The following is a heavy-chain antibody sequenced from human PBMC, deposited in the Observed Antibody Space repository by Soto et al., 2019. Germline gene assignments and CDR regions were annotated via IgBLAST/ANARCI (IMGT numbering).Heavy chain of an antibody. CDR2: INPNSGGT. J-gene: IGHJ4*02. CDR1: GYTFTGYY. Sequence: ASVKVSCKASGYTFTGYYMHWVRQAPGQGLEWMGWINPNSGGTNCAQNFQGWVTMTRDTSISTAYMELSRLRSDDTAVYYCAITLCSSTRCYVGSWDYWGQGTLVTVSS. V-gene: IGHV1-2*04. D-gene: IGHD2-2*01. CDR3: AITLCSSTRCYVGSWDY.